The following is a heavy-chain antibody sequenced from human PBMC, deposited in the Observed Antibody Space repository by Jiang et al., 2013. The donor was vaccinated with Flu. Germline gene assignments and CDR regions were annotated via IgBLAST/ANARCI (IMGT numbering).Heavy chain of an antibody. D-gene: IGHD3-22*01. Sequence: SSVKVSCKASGGTFSSYAISWVRQAPGQGLEWMGGIIPIFGTANYAQKFQGRVTITADESTSTAYMELSSLRSEDTAVYYCASDYYDSSGHPLGAFDIWGQGTMVTVSS. J-gene: IGHJ3*02. CDR1: GGTFSSYA. CDR3: ASDYYDSSGHPLGAFDI. V-gene: IGHV1-69*01. CDR2: IIPIFGTA.